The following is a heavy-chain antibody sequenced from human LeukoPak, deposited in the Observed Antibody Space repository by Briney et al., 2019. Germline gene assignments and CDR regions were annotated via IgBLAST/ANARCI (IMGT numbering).Heavy chain of an antibody. CDR3: ARGHYSSSSGYYYYYYMDV. D-gene: IGHD6-6*01. CDR1: GYTFTSYG. J-gene: IGHJ6*03. CDR2: ISAYNTNT. Sequence: ASVKVSCKASGYTFTSYGISWVRQAPGQGLEWMGWISAYNTNTNYAQKLQGRVTITADESTSTAYMELSSLRSEDTAVYYCARGHYSSSSGYYYYYYMDVWGKGTTVTVSS. V-gene: IGHV1-18*01.